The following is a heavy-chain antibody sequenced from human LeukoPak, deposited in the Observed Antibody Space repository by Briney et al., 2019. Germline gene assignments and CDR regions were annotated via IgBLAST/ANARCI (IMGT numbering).Heavy chain of an antibody. CDR2: IYYSGST. J-gene: IGHJ4*02. Sequence: LSLTXTVSGXSISSDSYYWGWIRQPPGKGLEWIGSIYYSGSTYYNPSLKSRVTISVDTSKNQFSLKLSSVTAADTAVYYCARQMTTVTTRPGTFDYWGQGTLVTVSS. V-gene: IGHV4-39*01. CDR3: ARQMTTVTTRPGTFDY. D-gene: IGHD4-17*01. CDR1: GXSISSDSYY.